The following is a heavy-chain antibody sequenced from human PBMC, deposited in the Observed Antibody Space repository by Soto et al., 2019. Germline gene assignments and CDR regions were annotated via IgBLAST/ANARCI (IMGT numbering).Heavy chain of an antibody. J-gene: IGHJ4*02. CDR2: IYYSGTT. Sequence: PSETLSLTCTVSGGSITSTSYYWGWIRQPPGKGLEWIGSIYYSGTTYYNPSLESRVTVSVDTSKNQFSLTLSSVTAADTAVYYCARYMKTKNFDYWGQGTLVTVSS. CDR3: ARYMKTKNFDY. V-gene: IGHV4-39*01. CDR1: GGSITSTSYY.